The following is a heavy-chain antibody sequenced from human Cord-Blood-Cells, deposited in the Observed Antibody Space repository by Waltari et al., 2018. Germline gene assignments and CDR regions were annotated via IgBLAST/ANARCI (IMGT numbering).Heavy chain of an antibody. CDR3: ARDGAVAGPFDL. CDR2: ISSSSSYI. J-gene: IGHJ2*01. CDR1: GFTFSSYS. Sequence: EVQLVESGGGLVKPGGSLRLSCAASGFTFSSYSMNWVRQAPGKGLEWVSSISSSSSYIYYADSVKGRFTISRDNAKNSLYLQMNSLRAEDTAVYYCARDGAVAGPFDLWGRGTLVTVSS. V-gene: IGHV3-21*01. D-gene: IGHD6-19*01.